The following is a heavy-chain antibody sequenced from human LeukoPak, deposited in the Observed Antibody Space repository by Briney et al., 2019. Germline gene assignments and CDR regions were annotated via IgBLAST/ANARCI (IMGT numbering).Heavy chain of an antibody. CDR2: IYYSGST. V-gene: IGHV4-39*01. J-gene: IGHJ6*03. Sequence: KASETLSLTCTVSGGSISSSSYYWGWIRQPPGKGLEWIGSIYYSGSTYYNPSLKSRVTISVDTSKNQFSLKLSSVTAADTAVYYCAAYNSYGYLLYYYMDVWGKGTTVTVSS. CDR1: GGSISSSSYY. CDR3: AAYNSYGYLLYYYMDV. D-gene: IGHD5-18*01.